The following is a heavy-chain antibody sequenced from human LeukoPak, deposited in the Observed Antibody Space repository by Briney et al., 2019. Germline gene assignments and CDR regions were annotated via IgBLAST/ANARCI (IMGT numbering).Heavy chain of an antibody. V-gene: IGHV1-2*02. CDR2: INPNSGVT. CDR3: ARSVVVTAIFDI. Sequence: ASVKVSCKASRYTFTGYYMHWMRQAPGQGLEWMGWINPNSGVTDYAQNFQGRVTMTRDTSISTAYVELRRLRSDDTAVYYCARSVVVTAIFDIWGQGTMVTVSS. J-gene: IGHJ3*02. CDR1: RYTFTGYY. D-gene: IGHD2-21*02.